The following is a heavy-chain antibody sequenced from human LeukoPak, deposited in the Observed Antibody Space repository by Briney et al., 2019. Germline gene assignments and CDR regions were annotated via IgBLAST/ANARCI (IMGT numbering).Heavy chain of an antibody. CDR1: GGSISSYY. Sequence: SETLSLTCTVSGGSISSYYWSWIRQPPGKGLEWIGYIYYSGSTNYNPSLKSRVTISVDTSKKQFSLKLSSVTAADTAVYYCARVVRGVISRYYYYYYMDVWGKGTTVTISS. CDR2: IYYSGST. V-gene: IGHV4-59*01. J-gene: IGHJ6*03. CDR3: ARVVRGVISRYYYYYYMDV. D-gene: IGHD3-10*01.